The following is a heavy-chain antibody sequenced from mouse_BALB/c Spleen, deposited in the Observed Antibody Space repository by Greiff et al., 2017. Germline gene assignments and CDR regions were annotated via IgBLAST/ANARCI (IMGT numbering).Heavy chain of an antibody. CDR3: ARKKLPRWGFDV. Sequence: QVHVKQSGPGLVQPSQSLSITCTVSGFSLTSYGVHWVRQSPGKGLEWLGVIWSGGSTDYNAAFISRLSISKDNSKSQVFFKMNSLQADDTAIYYCARKKLPRWGFDVWGAGTTVTVSS. CDR2: IWSGGST. V-gene: IGHV2-2*01. D-gene: IGHD1-1*01. CDR1: GFSLTSYG. J-gene: IGHJ1*01.